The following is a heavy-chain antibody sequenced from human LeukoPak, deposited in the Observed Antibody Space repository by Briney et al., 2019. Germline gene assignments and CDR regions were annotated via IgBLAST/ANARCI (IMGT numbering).Heavy chain of an antibody. D-gene: IGHD3-10*01. CDR2: INHSGST. J-gene: IGHJ4*02. V-gene: IGHV4-34*01. CDR3: ARGPYGSGGCDY. Sequence: SETLSLTCAVYGGSFSGYYWSWIRQPPGKGLEWIGEINHSGSTNYNPSLKSRVTISVDTSKNQFPLKLSSVTAADTAVYYCARGPYGSGGCDYWGQGTLVTVSS. CDR1: GGSFSGYY.